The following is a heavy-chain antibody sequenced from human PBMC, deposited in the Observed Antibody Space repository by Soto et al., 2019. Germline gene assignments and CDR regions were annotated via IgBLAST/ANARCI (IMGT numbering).Heavy chain of an antibody. D-gene: IGHD6-25*01. CDR2: ISGSGGTT. J-gene: IGHJ4*02. CDR1: GFTFSNYA. Sequence: EVQLLESGGGLVQPGRSLRLSCAASGFTFSNYAMSWVRQAPGQGLDCVSAISGSGGTTYYADSVKGRFTISSDNSKNTLFLQMNSLRAEDAAVYYCAKFFVETGSNSGWPWSFHYWGQGTLVTVSS. V-gene: IGHV3-23*01. CDR3: AKFFVETGSNSGWPWSFHY.